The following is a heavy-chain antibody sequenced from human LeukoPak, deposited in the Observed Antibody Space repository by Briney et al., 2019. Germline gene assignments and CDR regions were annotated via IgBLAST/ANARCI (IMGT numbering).Heavy chain of an antibody. Sequence: GASVKVSCKASGYTFTSYGISWVRQAPGQGLEWMGWISAYNGNTNYAQKLQGRVTMTTDTSTSTAYMELRSLRSDDTAVYCCARARLYCSGGSCFPFDYWGQGTLVTVSS. CDR3: ARARLYCSGGSCFPFDY. CDR1: GYTFTSYG. J-gene: IGHJ4*02. V-gene: IGHV1-18*04. D-gene: IGHD2-15*01. CDR2: ISAYNGNT.